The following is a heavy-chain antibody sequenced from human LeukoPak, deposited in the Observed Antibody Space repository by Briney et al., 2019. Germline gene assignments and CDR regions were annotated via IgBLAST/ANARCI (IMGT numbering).Heavy chain of an antibody. CDR3: ARGHLDGSGSYYNGKRKYYYYMDV. D-gene: IGHD3-10*01. J-gene: IGHJ6*03. CDR2: INPSGGST. Sequence: ASVKVSCKASGYTFTSYYMHWVRQAPGQGLEWMGIINPSGGSTSYAQKFQGRVTMTRNTSISTAYMELSSLRSEDTAVYYCARGHLDGSGSYYNGKRKYYYYMDVWGKGTTVTISS. V-gene: IGHV1-46*01. CDR1: GYTFTSYY.